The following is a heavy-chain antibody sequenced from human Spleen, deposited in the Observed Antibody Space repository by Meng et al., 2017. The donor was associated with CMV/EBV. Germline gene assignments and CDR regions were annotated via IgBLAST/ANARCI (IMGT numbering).Heavy chain of an antibody. Sequence: GGSLRLSCAASGFTFSSYSMNWVRQAPGKGLEWVSSISTSSDYIYYADSVEGRFTVSRDNAKNSLSLQMNSLRAEDTAVYYCAKNPGYYDSTPFDYWGQGTLVTVSS. CDR1: GFTFSSYS. CDR3: AKNPGYYDSTPFDY. V-gene: IGHV3-21*04. CDR2: ISTSSDYI. D-gene: IGHD3-22*01. J-gene: IGHJ4*02.